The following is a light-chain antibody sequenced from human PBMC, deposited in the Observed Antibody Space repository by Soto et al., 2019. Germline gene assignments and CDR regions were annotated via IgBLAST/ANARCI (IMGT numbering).Light chain of an antibody. Sequence: EIVMTQSPATLSVSPGERATLSCRASQSVSSKLAWYQQKPGQAPRLLIYRASTRATDIPARFSGGGSGTDFTLTISRLEPEDFAVYYCQQYGSSLPWTFGQGTKVDIK. J-gene: IGKJ1*01. CDR3: QQYGSSLPWT. CDR2: RAS. V-gene: IGKV3-15*01. CDR1: QSVSSK.